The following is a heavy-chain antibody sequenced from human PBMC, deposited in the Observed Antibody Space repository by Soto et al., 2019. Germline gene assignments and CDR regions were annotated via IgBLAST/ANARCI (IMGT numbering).Heavy chain of an antibody. CDR1: GFSLSTSGVG. J-gene: IGHJ5*02. V-gene: IGHV2-5*02. CDR2: IYWDDDK. CDR3: AHSCNTYYDFWSGYYPHVTWFDP. Sequence: QITLKESGPTLVNPTQNLTLTCTFSGFSLSTSGVGVGWIRQPPGKDLEWLALIYWDDDKRYSPSLKSRLTITKDTSKIQVVLTMTNNDPEDTATYYCAHSCNTYYDFWSGYYPHVTWFDPWGQGTLVTVSS. D-gene: IGHD3-3*01.